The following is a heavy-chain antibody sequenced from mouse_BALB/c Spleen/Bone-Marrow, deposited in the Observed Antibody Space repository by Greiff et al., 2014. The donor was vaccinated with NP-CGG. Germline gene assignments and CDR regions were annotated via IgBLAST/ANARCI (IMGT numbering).Heavy chain of an antibody. CDR1: GVFLNSYG. V-gene: IGHV2-9*02. Sequence: QVQLKGAGPGLGAPSQSPSITFPVSGVFLNSYGVHWGCQPPGKGLGGLGVIWAGGSTNYNSALMSRLSISKDNSKSQVFLKMNSLQTDDTAMYYCARADWIYWYFDVWGAGTTVTVSS. D-gene: IGHD4-1*01. CDR3: ARADWIYWYFDV. CDR2: IWAGGST. J-gene: IGHJ1*01.